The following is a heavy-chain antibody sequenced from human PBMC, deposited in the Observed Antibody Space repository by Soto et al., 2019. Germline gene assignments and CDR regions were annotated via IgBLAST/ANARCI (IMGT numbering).Heavy chain of an antibody. CDR1: GGSFSGYY. CDR2: INHSGST. CDR3: ARYPPITIFGGGMDV. Sequence: ETLSLTCAVYGGSFSGYYWSWIRQPPGKGLEWIGEINHSGSTNYNPSLKSRVTISVDTSKNQFSLKLSSVTAADTAVYYCARYPPITIFGGGMDVWGQGTTVTVSS. V-gene: IGHV4-34*01. D-gene: IGHD3-3*01. J-gene: IGHJ6*02.